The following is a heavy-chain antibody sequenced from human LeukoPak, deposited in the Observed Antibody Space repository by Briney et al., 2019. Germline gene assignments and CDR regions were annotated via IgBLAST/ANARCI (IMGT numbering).Heavy chain of an antibody. CDR3: ARDLGRWDLGD. J-gene: IGHJ4*02. D-gene: IGHD1-26*01. CDR1: GFIFSSYE. Sequence: GGSLRLSCAASGFIFSSYEMNWVRQAPGKGLEWVSYITSSGSTIYYADSVKGRFTISRDNAKNSLYLQMNSLRAEDTAVYYCARDLGRWDLGDWGQGTLVTVSS. V-gene: IGHV3-48*03. CDR2: ITSSGSTI.